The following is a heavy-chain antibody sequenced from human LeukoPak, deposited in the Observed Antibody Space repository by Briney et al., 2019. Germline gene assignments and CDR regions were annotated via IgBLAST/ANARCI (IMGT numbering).Heavy chain of an antibody. CDR3: ARTQAAGDDY. J-gene: IGHJ4*02. D-gene: IGHD6-13*01. CDR1: GGSLSSSSYY. CDR2: IYHSGRT. Sequence: SEILSLTCTVSGGSLSSSSYYWGWIRPPPGKGLEWIGSIYHSGRTYYNPSLKSRVTISVDTSKNQFSLKLSSVTAADTAVYYCARTQAAGDDYWGQGTLVTVSS. V-gene: IGHV4-39*01.